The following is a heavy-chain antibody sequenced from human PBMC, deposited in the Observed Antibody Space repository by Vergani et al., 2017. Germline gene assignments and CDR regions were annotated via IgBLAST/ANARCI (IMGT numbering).Heavy chain of an antibody. V-gene: IGHV3-33*01. Sequence: QVQLVESGGGVVQTGRSLRLSCTSSGFTFSTYAMHWVRQDPGKGLEWVAIIYYDGSKKYYADSVKGRFTISRDNSRNTLDLLMSSLRAEDTAIYYCVREGSYCGSTTCRNPSYVYYYHMDVWGEGTTVTVSS. CDR3: VREGSYCGSTTCRNPSYVYYYHMDV. CDR1: GFTFSTYA. J-gene: IGHJ6*03. D-gene: IGHD2-21*01. CDR2: IYYDGSKK.